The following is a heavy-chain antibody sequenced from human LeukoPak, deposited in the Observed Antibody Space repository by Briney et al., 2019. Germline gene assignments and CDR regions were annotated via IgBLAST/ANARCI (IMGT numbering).Heavy chain of an antibody. CDR1: GGSISSYY. CDR2: IYTSGST. CDR3: ARGFPSSWYSWYFDL. D-gene: IGHD6-13*01. J-gene: IGHJ2*01. V-gene: IGHV4-4*07. Sequence: SETLSLTCTVSGGSISSYYWSWIRQPAGKGLEWIGRIYTSGSTNYNPSLKSRVTMSVDTSKNQFSLKLSSVTAADTAVYYCARGFPSSWYSWYFDLWGRGTLVTVYS.